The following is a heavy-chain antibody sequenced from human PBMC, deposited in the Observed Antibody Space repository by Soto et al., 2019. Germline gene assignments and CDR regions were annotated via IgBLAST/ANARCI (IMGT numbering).Heavy chain of an antibody. CDR2: ISSSSSYI. J-gene: IGHJ6*02. D-gene: IGHD6-13*01. CDR3: XRDQVAAAIRIYYGMDV. Sequence: GGSLRLSCAASGFTFSSYSMNWVRQAPGKGLEWVSSISSSSSYIYYADSVKGRFTISRDNAKNSLYLQMNSLRAEDTAVYYCXRDQVAAAIRIYYGMDVWGQGTTVTISS. V-gene: IGHV3-21*01. CDR1: GFTFSSYS.